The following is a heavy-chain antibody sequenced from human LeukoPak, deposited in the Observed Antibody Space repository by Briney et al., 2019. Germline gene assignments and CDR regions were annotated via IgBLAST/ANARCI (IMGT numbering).Heavy chain of an antibody. J-gene: IGHJ4*02. D-gene: IGHD3-22*01. CDR2: ISGSGGST. CDR3: AKDWSKVTMILVDTHPY. CDR1: GFTFSSYA. Sequence: PGGSLRLSCAASGFTFSSYAMSWVRQAPGKGLEWVSAISGSGGSTYYADSVKGRFTISRDNSKNTLYLQMNSLRAEDTAVYYCAKDWSKVTMILVDTHPYWGQGTLVTVSS. V-gene: IGHV3-23*01.